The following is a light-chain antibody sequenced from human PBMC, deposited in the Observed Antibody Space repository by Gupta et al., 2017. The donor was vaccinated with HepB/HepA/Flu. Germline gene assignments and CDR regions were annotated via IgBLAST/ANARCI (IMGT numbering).Light chain of an antibody. V-gene: IGLV2-11*01. J-gene: IGLJ2*01. Sequence: QSALTQPRSVSRAPGQSVTLSCTGSSSDVGRHNYVSWYQQYPGKAPKLMLYDVSKRPSGVPDRFSGSKSGNTASLTISGLQAEDEADYYCCSYAGSYTVIFGGGTKLTVL. CDR2: DVS. CDR3: CSYAGSYTVI. CDR1: SSDVGRHNY.